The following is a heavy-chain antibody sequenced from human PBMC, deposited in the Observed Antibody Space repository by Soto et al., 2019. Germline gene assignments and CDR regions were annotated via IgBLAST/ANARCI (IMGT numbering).Heavy chain of an antibody. Sequence: QVQLEESGGDVVQAGRSLRLSCEASGFTFSNYGMHWVRQAPGKGLEWVALIWYDGSQKYYADSVKGRFTISRDNSKTTLYLQMNSLRVEETAVYYCARRVNYFDHWAREPWSPSPQ. CDR3: ARRVNYFDH. V-gene: IGHV3-33*01. J-gene: IGHJ4*02. CDR1: GFTFSNYG. CDR2: IWYDGSQK.